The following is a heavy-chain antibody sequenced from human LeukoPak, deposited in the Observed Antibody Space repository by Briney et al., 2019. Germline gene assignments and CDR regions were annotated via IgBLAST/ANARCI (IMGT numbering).Heavy chain of an antibody. CDR2: ISAYNGNT. J-gene: IGHJ3*02. CDR3: ARNWGSGYYYPEGAFDI. D-gene: IGHD3-22*01. Sequence: ASVKVSCKASGYTFTSYGISWVRQAPGQGLEWMGWISAYNGNTNYAQKLQGRVTMTTDTSTRTAYMELRSLRSDDTAVYYCARNWGSGYYYPEGAFDIWGQGTMVTVSS. V-gene: IGHV1-18*01. CDR1: GYTFTSYG.